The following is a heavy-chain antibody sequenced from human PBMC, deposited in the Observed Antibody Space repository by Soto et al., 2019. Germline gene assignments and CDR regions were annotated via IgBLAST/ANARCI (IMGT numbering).Heavy chain of an antibody. D-gene: IGHD3-3*01. J-gene: IGHJ6*03. V-gene: IGHV1-46*01. CDR3: ARGSSWSGYSRPHSNNYYYYMDV. CDR2: INPSGGST. CDR1: GYTFTSYY. Sequence: GASVKVSCKASGYTFTSYYMHWVRQAPGQGLEWMGIINPSGGSTSYYNPSLKSRVTISVDTSKNQFSLKLSSVTAADTAVYYCARGSSWSGYSRPHSNNYYYYMDVWGKGTTVTVSS.